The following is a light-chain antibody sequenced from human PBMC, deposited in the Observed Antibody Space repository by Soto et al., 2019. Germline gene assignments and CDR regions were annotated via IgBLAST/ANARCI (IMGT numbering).Light chain of an antibody. CDR2: AAS. Sequence: DIQMTQSPSSLSASVGDRVIITCRASQGISDHLAWYQQKPGKVPKLLIYAASTVQSGVPSRFSGSGSGTELTLTISSLQPEDVATYYCQKHSGAPFTFGGGTKVEIK. CDR1: QGISDH. V-gene: IGKV1-27*01. CDR3: QKHSGAPFT. J-gene: IGKJ4*01.